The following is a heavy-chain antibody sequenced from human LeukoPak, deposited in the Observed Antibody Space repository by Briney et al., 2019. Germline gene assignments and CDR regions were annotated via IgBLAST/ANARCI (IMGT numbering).Heavy chain of an antibody. CDR2: NSYSGNT. J-gene: IGHJ4*02. CDR1: GGSISTYY. CDR3: ARAGSGWSFDY. Sequence: AETLSLTCTVSGGSISTYYWTWLRQPPGKGLEWIGYNSYSGNTNYNPSLRSRVSISVDMSKSQFSLKLTPVTATDTAVYYCARAGSGWSFDYWGQGTLVTVSS. D-gene: IGHD6-19*01. V-gene: IGHV4-59*01.